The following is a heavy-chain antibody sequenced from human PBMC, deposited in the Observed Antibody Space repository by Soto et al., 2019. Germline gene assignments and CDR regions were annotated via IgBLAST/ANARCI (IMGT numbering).Heavy chain of an antibody. Sequence: GGTLRLSCAACGISFRSYAMRWGRQAPGKGLGWVSALCDRGGSTYYGHSVLRRFTITRHNSKNTLYLQMTSRRAEDSAVYYCAKDHSSTWYPGHEMDVWGQGTTVTVSS. CDR1: GISFRSYA. J-gene: IGHJ6*02. CDR2: LCDRGGST. D-gene: IGHD6-13*01. V-gene: IGHV3-23*01. CDR3: AKDHSSTWYPGHEMDV.